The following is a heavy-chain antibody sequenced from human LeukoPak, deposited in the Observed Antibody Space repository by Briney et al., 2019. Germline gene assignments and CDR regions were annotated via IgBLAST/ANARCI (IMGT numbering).Heavy chain of an antibody. CDR1: GGSFSGYY. CDR2: INHSGST. CDR3: ARSSTGFGELSLDY. Sequence: SETLSLTCAVYGGSFSGYYWSWIRQPPGKGLEWIGEINHSGSTNYNPSLKSRVTISVDTSKNQFSLKLSSVTAADTAVYYCARSSTGFGELSLDYWGQGTLVTVSS. V-gene: IGHV4-34*01. D-gene: IGHD3-10*01. J-gene: IGHJ4*02.